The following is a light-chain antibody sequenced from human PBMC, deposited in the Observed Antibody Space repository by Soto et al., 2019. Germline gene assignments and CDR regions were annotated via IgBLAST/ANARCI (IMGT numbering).Light chain of an antibody. CDR2: DAS. V-gene: IGKV1-13*02. CDR1: QGIGSN. CDR3: QHFSSLPFT. Sequence: AIQLTQSPSSLSASVGDRVTITCRASQGIGSNLAWYHHKPGKAPKVLIYDASSLESGVPSRFSGSRSGTDCTLTICILQPEDFATYYCQHFSSLPFTFGGGTNVEI. J-gene: IGKJ4*01.